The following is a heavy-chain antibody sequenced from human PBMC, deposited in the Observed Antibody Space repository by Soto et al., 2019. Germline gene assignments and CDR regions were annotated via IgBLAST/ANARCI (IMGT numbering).Heavy chain of an antibody. Sequence: QVQLVESGGGVVQPGRSLRLDCAASGFIFSSYGMHWVRQAPGKGLEWVGIIWYDGSNKYYGDSVKGRFTISRDNSKDTMYLQMNNLRAEDTAVYYCVRWDFDYWGQGTLVTVSS. V-gene: IGHV3-33*01. CDR2: IWYDGSNK. J-gene: IGHJ4*02. CDR1: GFIFSSYG. CDR3: VRWDFDY.